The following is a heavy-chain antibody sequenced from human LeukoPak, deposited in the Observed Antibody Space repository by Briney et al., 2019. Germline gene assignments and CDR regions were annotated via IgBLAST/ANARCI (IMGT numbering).Heavy chain of an antibody. D-gene: IGHD6-19*01. CDR3: ARQGSGWSIGDPIDY. CDR2: IYPGDSDT. V-gene: IGHV5-51*01. CDR1: GYSFTSYW. Sequence: GESLKISCKGSGYSFTSYWIGWVRQMPGKGLEWMGIIYPGDSDTRYSPSFQGQVTISADKSISTAYLQWSSLEASDAAMYYCARQGSGWSIGDPIDYWGQGTLVTVSS. J-gene: IGHJ4*02.